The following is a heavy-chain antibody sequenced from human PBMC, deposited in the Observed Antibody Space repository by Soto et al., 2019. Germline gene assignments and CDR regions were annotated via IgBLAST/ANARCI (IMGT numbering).Heavy chain of an antibody. D-gene: IGHD1-1*01. CDR2: INPSGGST. V-gene: IGHV1-46*01. CDR1: GYTFTSYY. J-gene: IGHJ5*02. Sequence: ASVKVSCKASGYTFTSYYMHWVRQAPGQGLEWMGIINPSGGSTSYAQKFQGRVTMTRDTSTSTVYMGLSSLRSEDTAVYYCARVHLGGTNDWRNNWFDPWGQGTLVTVSS. CDR3: ARVHLGGTNDWRNNWFDP.